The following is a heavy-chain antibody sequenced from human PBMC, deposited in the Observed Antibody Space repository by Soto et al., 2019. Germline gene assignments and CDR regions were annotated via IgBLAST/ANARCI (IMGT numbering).Heavy chain of an antibody. CDR1: GFTFSSYA. Sequence: GGSLRLSCAASGFTFSSYAMSWVRQAPGKGLEWVSAISGSGGSTYYADSVKGRFTISRDNPKNTLYLQMNSLRAEDTAVYYCAGRITIFGVVIIDHWGQGTLVTVS. V-gene: IGHV3-23*01. D-gene: IGHD3-3*01. J-gene: IGHJ4*02. CDR2: ISGSGGST. CDR3: AGRITIFGVVIIDH.